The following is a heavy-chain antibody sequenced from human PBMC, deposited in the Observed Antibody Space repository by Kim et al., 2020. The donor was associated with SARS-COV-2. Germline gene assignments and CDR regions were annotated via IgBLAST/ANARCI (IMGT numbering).Heavy chain of an antibody. Sequence: SGPTLVNPTQTLTLTCTFSGFSLSTSGMCVTWIRQPPGKALESLAMIDWDDDKHYSTSLRSRLTISKDISKSQVFLTMTNMDPVDTATVYCARIRRDSSAYRKVDHWGRGTLVTVSS. J-gene: IGHJ4*02. V-gene: IGHV2-70*01. CDR2: IDWDDDK. D-gene: IGHD3-22*01. CDR3: ARIRRDSSAYRKVDH. CDR1: GFSLSTSGMC.